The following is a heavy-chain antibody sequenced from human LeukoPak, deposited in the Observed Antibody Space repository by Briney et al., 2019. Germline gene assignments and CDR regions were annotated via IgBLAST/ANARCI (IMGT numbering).Heavy chain of an antibody. CDR1: GGTFSSYA. Sequence: ASVKVSCKASGGTFSSYAISWVRQAPGQGLEWMGRIIPIFGTANYAQKFQGRVTTTTDESTGTAYMELSSLRSEDTAVYYCAPAPITMVRGVITSDAFDIWGQGTMVTVSS. J-gene: IGHJ3*02. CDR2: IIPIFGTA. V-gene: IGHV1-69*05. CDR3: APAPITMVRGVITSDAFDI. D-gene: IGHD3-10*01.